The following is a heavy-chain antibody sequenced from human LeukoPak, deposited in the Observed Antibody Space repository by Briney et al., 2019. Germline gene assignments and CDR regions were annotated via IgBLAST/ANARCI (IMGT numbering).Heavy chain of an antibody. J-gene: IGHJ5*02. CDR1: GFTFSSYS. CDR3: ARKKHSSSWSLNWFDP. CDR2: ISSSSYI. D-gene: IGHD6-13*01. V-gene: IGHV3-21*01. Sequence: KPGGSLRLSRAASGFTFSSYSMNWVRQAPGKGLEWISSISSSSYIYYADSVKGRFTISRDNAKNSLYLQMNSLRAEDTAVYYCARKKHSSSWSLNWFDPWGQGTLVTVSS.